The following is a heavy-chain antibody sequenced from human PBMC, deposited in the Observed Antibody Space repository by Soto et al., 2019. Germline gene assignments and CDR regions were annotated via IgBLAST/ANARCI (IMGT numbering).Heavy chain of an antibody. J-gene: IGHJ5*02. V-gene: IGHV4-59*01. Sequence: SETLSLTCTVSGGSISSYYWSWIRQPPGKGLEWIGYIYYSGSTNYNPSLKSRVTISVDTSKNQFSLKLSSVTAADTAVYYCARVVAARPGWFDHWGQGTLVTVSS. CDR3: ARVVAARPGWFDH. CDR1: GGSISSYY. D-gene: IGHD6-6*01. CDR2: IYYSGST.